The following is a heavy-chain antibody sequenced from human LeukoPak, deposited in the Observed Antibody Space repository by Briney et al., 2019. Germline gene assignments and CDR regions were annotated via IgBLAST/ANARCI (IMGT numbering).Heavy chain of an antibody. Sequence: PSQTLSLTCTVSGGSISSGGYYWSWIRQHPGKGLEWIGYIYYSGSTYYNPSLKSRVTISVDTSKNQFSLKLSSVTAADTAVYYCARGGSSGHPNHIHFDYWGQGTLVTVSS. J-gene: IGHJ4*02. CDR1: GGSISSGGYY. V-gene: IGHV4-31*03. CDR2: IYYSGST. D-gene: IGHD3-22*01. CDR3: ARGGSSGHPNHIHFDY.